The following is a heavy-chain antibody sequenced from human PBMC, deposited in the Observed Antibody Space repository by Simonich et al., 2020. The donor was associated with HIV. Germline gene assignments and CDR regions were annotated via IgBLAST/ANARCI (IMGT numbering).Heavy chain of an antibody. CDR2: INHSGRT. Sequence: QVQLQQWGAGLLKPSETLSLTCAVYIGSFSGYYWSWIRQPPGKGLEWIGEINHSGRTNYNPSLKSRFTISVDTSKNQFSLRLTSVTAADSAASYCARKHSTVRYVDLSTRSTLVTVSS. V-gene: IGHV4-34*01. J-gene: IGHJ2*01. D-gene: IGHD2-15*01. CDR3: ARKHSTVRYVDL. CDR1: IGSFSGYY.